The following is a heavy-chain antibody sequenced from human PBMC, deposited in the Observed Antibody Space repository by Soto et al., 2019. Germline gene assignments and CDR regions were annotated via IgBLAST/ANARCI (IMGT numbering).Heavy chain of an antibody. J-gene: IGHJ6*02. D-gene: IGHD2-15*01. CDR1: GGSISSSSYY. CDR3: ARGVVVVVAATRNYYYGMDV. CDR2: IYYSGST. V-gene: IGHV4-61*05. Sequence: PSETLSLTCTVSGGSISSSSYYWGWIRQPPGKGLEWIGYIYYSGSTNYNPSLKSRVTISVDTSKNQFSLKLSSVTAADTAVYYCARGVVVVVAATRNYYYGMDVWGQGTTVTVSS.